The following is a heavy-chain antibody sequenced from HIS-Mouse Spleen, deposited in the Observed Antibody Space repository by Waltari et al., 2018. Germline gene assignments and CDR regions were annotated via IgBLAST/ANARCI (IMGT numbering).Heavy chain of an antibody. CDR3: AKASSGWLDY. Sequence: QVQLVESGGGVVQPGRSLRLSCAAPGFTFSGYGMPWVRQAPGKGLEWVAVISYDGSNKYYADSVKGRFTISRDNSKNTLYLQMNSLRAEDTAVYYCAKASSGWLDYWGQGTLVTVSS. V-gene: IGHV3-30*18. CDR1: GFTFSGYG. D-gene: IGHD6-19*01. CDR2: ISYDGSNK. J-gene: IGHJ4*02.